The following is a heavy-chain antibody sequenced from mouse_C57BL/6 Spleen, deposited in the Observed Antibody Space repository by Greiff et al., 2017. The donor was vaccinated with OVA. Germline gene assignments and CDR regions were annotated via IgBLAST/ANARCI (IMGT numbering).Heavy chain of an antibody. CDR2: ISSGGSYT. CDR1: GFTFSSYG. Sequence: VQLKESGGDLVKPGGSLKLSCAASGFTFSSYGMSWVRQTPDKRLEWVATISSGGSYTYYPDSVKGRFTISRDNAKNTLYLQMSSLKSEDTAMYYCARLDDYGSSLFDYWGQGTTLTVSS. CDR3: ARLDDYGSSLFDY. V-gene: IGHV5-6*01. D-gene: IGHD1-1*01. J-gene: IGHJ2*01.